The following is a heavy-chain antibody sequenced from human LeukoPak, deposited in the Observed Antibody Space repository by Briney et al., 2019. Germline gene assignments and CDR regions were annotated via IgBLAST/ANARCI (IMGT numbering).Heavy chain of an antibody. CDR3: ARGLWFGDENPPYFDY. D-gene: IGHD3-10*01. CDR2: IYYSGST. CDR1: GGSFSGYY. V-gene: IGHV4-59*08. Sequence: SETLSLTCAVYGGSFSGYYWSWIRQPPGKGLEWIGYIYYSGSTNYNPSLKSRVTISVDTSKNQFSLKLSSVTAADTAVYYCARGLWFGDENPPYFDYWGQGILVTVSS. J-gene: IGHJ4*02.